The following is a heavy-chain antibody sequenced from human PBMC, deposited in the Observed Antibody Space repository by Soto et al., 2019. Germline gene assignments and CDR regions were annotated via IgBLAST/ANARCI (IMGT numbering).Heavy chain of an antibody. J-gene: IGHJ6*02. Sequence: ASVKVSCKASGFTFTSSAVQWVRQARGQRLEWIGWIAVGNGNTNYAQKFQERVTITRDMSTSTAYMQLSSLRSEDTAVHYCAAEVLRFLGRDYYYYYGMDVWGQGTTVTVSS. CDR3: AAEVLRFLGRDYYYYYGMDV. CDR2: IAVGNGNT. CDR1: GFTFTSSA. V-gene: IGHV1-58*01. D-gene: IGHD3-3*01.